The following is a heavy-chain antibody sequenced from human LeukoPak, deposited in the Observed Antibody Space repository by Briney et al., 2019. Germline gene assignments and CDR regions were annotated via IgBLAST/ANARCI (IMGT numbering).Heavy chain of an antibody. CDR3: AKDGTAMVLYYYYYYMDV. D-gene: IGHD5-18*01. V-gene: IGHV3-30*02. CDR1: GITFSSYG. J-gene: IGHJ6*03. Sequence: GGSLRLSCAASGITFSSYGMHWVRQAPGKGLEWVAFIRYDGSNKYYADSVKGRFTISRDNSKNTLYLQMNSLRAEDTAVYYCAKDGTAMVLYYYYYYMDVWGKGTTVTVSS. CDR2: IRYDGSNK.